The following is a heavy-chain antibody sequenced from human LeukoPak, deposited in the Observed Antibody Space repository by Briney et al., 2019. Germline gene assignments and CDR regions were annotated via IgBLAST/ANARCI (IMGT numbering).Heavy chain of an antibody. D-gene: IGHD3-22*01. CDR1: GYTFTSYY. J-gene: IGHJ3*02. CDR2: INPSGGST. V-gene: IGHV1-46*01. CDR3: ARDWGDYYDSSGPSCLVGAFDI. Sequence: PGASVKVSCKASGYTFTSYYMHWVRQAPGQGLEWMGIINPSGGSTSYAHKFQGRVTMTRDTSTSTVYMELSGLRSEDTAVYYGARDWGDYYDSSGPSCLVGAFDIWGQGTMVTVSS.